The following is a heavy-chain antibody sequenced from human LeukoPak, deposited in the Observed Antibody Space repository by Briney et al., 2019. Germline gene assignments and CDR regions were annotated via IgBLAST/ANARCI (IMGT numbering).Heavy chain of an antibody. CDR2: ISWNSGSI. CDR1: GFTFDDFA. CDR3: AKDADYYYYYMDV. V-gene: IGHV3-9*01. J-gene: IGHJ6*03. Sequence: SLRLPCGAFGFTFDDFALDLVRQAPGKGLGVVSGISWNSGSIGYADSVKGRFTISRDNAKNSLYLQMNSLRAEDTALYYCAKDADYYYYYMDVWGKGTTVTVSS.